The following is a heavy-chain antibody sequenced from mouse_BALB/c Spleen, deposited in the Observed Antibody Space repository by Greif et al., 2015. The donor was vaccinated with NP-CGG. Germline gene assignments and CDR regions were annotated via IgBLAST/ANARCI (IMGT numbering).Heavy chain of an antibody. V-gene: IGHV14-3*02. Sequence: VQLQQSGAELVKPGASVKLSCTASGFNIKDTYMHWVKQRPEQGLEWIGRIDPADGNTKYDPKFQGKATITADTSSNTAYLQLSSLTSEDTAVYYCAEFEPYDGPFDYWGQGTTLTVSS. CDR2: IDPADGNT. CDR3: AEFEPYDGPFDY. J-gene: IGHJ2*01. CDR1: GFNIKDTY. D-gene: IGHD2-3*01.